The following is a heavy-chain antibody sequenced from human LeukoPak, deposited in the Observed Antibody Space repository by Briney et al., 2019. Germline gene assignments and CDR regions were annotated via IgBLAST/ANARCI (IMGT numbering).Heavy chain of an antibody. J-gene: IGHJ4*02. CDR3: ASSSTRSLFDF. V-gene: IGHV4-34*01. CDR2: INHSGST. Sequence: PSETLSLTCAVYGGCFSGYYWSWLRQPPGKGLEWIGEINHSGSTNYNPSLKSRVTISVDTSKNQFSLKLSSVTAADTAVYYCASSSTRSLFDFWGQGTLVTVSS. CDR1: GGCFSGYY. D-gene: IGHD2-2*01.